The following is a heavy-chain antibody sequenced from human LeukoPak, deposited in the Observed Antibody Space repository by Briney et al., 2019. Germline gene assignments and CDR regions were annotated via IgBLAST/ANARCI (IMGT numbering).Heavy chain of an antibody. V-gene: IGHV4-59*12. CDR3: ARVGCSGGSCYPLYWYFDL. D-gene: IGHD2-15*01. J-gene: IGHJ2*01. Sequence: TSETLSLTCTVSGGSISSYYWSWIRQPPGKGLEWIGYIYHSGSTYYNPSLKSRVTISVDRSKNQFSLKLSSVTAADTAVYYCARVGCSGGSCYPLYWYFDLWGRGTLVTVSS. CDR2: IYHSGST. CDR1: GGSISSYY.